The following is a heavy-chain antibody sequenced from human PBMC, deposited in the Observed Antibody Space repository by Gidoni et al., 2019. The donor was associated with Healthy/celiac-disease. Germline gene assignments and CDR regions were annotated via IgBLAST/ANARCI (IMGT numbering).Heavy chain of an antibody. CDR2: ISSSSSYI. V-gene: IGHV3-21*01. CDR3: ARDQEWELSD. CDR1: GFTFSSYS. D-gene: IGHD1-26*01. J-gene: IGHJ4*02. Sequence: EVQLVESGGGLVKPGGSLRLSCAASGFTFSSYSMNWVRQASGKGLEWVSSISSSSSYIYYADSVKGRFTISRDNAKNSLYLQMNSLRAEDTAVYYCARDQEWELSDWGQGTLVTVSS.